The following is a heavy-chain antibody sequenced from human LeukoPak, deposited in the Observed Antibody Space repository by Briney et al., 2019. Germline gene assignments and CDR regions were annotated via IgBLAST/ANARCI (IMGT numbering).Heavy chain of an antibody. J-gene: IGHJ4*02. CDR3: ARGREGYSYEFDY. CDR2: IGRSASAI. D-gene: IGHD5-12*01. Sequence: GSLRLSCAASGFTLSDYYMSWVRQAPGKGLEWVSYIGRSASAIYYADSAKGRFTISRDNAKNSLFLQMNGLRAEDAAVYYCARGREGYSYEFDYWGQGTLVTVSS. CDR1: GFTLSDYY. V-gene: IGHV3-11*04.